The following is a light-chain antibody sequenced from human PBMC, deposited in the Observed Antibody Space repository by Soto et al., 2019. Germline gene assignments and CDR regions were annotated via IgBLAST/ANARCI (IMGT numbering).Light chain of an antibody. CDR2: AAS. V-gene: IGKV1-9*01. Sequence: DIQLTQSPSFLSASVGDRVTITCRASQGISSYLAWYQQKPGKAPKLLIYAASTLQSGVTSRFNGSGSGTEFTLTISSLQPAAFETYYCQQLNSYPTFGQGTRLEIK. CDR1: QGISSY. J-gene: IGKJ5*01. CDR3: QQLNSYPT.